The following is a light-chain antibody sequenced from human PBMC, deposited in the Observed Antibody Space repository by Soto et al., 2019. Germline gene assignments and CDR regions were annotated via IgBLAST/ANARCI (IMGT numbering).Light chain of an antibody. CDR3: LQDYGDSWT. V-gene: IGKV3-15*01. CDR2: GAF. J-gene: IGKJ1*01. Sequence: EIVMTQSPATLSVSPGERATLSCRASQSVSSNLAWYQQRPGQAPRLLIHGAFTRATGIPARFSGSGSGTEFTLTISSLQSEDFASYYCLQDYGDSWTFGQGTKVEIE. CDR1: QSVSSN.